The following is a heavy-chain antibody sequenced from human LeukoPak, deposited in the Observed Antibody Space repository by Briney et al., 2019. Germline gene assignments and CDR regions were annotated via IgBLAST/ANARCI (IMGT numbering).Heavy chain of an antibody. V-gene: IGHV4-34*01. D-gene: IGHD3-16*01. CDR3: ARFTPQGYGWGGYNRFDP. CDR2: INHSGST. CDR1: GGSFSGYY. J-gene: IGHJ5*02. Sequence: SETLSLTCAVYGGSFSGYYWSWIRQPPGKGLEWIGEINHSGSTNYNPSLKSRVTISVDTSKNQFSLKLTSVTAADTAVYYCARFTPQGYGWGGYNRFDPWGQGTLVTVSS.